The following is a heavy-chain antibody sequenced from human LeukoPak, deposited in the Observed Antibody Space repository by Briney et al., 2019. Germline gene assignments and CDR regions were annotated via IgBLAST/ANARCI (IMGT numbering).Heavy chain of an antibody. J-gene: IGHJ4*02. CDR2: IYYSGST. D-gene: IGHD6-6*01. CDR3: ARIPLGIAARPSDY. V-gene: IGHV4-31*03. CDR1: GGSISSGGYS. Sequence: PSETLSLTCTVSGGSISSGGYSWSWIRQHPGKGLEWIGYIYYSGSTYYNPSLKSRVTISVDTSKNRFSLKLSSVTAADTAVYYCARIPLGIAARPSDYWGQGTLVTVSS.